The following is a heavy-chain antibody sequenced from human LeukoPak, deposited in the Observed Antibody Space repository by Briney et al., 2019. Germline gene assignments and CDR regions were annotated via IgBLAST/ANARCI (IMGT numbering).Heavy chain of an antibody. CDR3: ARDGCSGGTCFPGDY. Sequence: GGSLRLSCAASGFTFSSYSMDGGRQAPGKGLEWVSSISSSSTYIYYADSVKGRFTISRDNAKNSLYLQMNSLSAEDTAVYYCARDGCSGGTCFPGDYGGQGTLVTVSS. V-gene: IGHV3-21*01. CDR1: GFTFSSYS. D-gene: IGHD2-15*01. J-gene: IGHJ4*02. CDR2: ISSSSTYI.